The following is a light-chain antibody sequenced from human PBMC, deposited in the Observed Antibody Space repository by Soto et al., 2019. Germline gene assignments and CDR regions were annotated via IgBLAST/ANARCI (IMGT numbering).Light chain of an antibody. V-gene: IGLV2-14*01. CDR3: NSYTSRSTYVV. Sequence: QSALTQPASVSGSPGQSITISCTGTSSDIGGYNYVSWYQHHPGRAPKLMIYEVNKRPSEVSNRFSGSKSGNTASLTISGLQPEDEADYYCNSYTSRSTYVVLGGGTKVTVL. CDR2: EVN. J-gene: IGLJ2*01. CDR1: SSDIGGYNY.